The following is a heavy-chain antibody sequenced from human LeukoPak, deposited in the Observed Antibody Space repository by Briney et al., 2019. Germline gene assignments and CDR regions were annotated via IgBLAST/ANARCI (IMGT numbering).Heavy chain of an antibody. D-gene: IGHD3-22*01. CDR3: ARRGDDSSGYFSFQH. CDR1: GGSISSYF. Sequence: SETLSLTCTVSGGSISSYFWSWIRQPPGKGLEWIGYIYYSGSTNYNPSLHSRVTISVDTSKNQFSLKLSSVTAADTAVYYCARRGDDSSGYFSFQHWGQGTLVTVSS. CDR2: IYYSGST. J-gene: IGHJ1*01. V-gene: IGHV4-59*08.